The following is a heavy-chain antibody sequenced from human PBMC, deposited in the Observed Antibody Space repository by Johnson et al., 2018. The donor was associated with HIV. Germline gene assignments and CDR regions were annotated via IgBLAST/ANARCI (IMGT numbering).Heavy chain of an antibody. CDR1: GFTFSSYA. CDR2: ISYDGSNK. J-gene: IGHJ3*02. CDR3: AREIRVCSGGTCYSDAFDI. D-gene: IGHD2-15*01. V-gene: IGHV3-30-3*01. Sequence: QVQLVESGGGVVQPGRSLRLSCAASGFTFSSYAMHWVRQAPGKGLEWVAVISYDGSNKYYADSVKGRFTISRDNAKNPLYLQMTSLRAEDTALYYCAREIRVCSGGTCYSDAFDIWGQGTMVTVSS.